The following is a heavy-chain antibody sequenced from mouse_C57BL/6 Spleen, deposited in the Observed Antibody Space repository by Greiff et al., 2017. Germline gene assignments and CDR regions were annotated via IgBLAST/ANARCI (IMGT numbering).Heavy chain of an antibody. D-gene: IGHD4-1*01. CDR3: ARSNWDDY. CDR2: IYPRSGNT. J-gene: IGHJ2*01. V-gene: IGHV1-81*01. CDR1: GYTFTSYG. Sequence: QVQLQQSGAELARPGASVKLSCKASGYTFTSYGISWVKQRTGQGLEWIGEIYPRSGNTYYNEKFKGKATLTADKSSSTAYMELRSLTSEDSAVYFCARSNWDDYWGQGTTRTVSS.